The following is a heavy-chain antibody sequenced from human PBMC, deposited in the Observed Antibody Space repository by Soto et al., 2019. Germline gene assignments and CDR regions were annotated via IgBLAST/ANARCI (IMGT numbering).Heavy chain of an antibody. CDR3: ARGADTALVRGYNWFAP. Sequence: QVQLQQWGAGLLKPSETLSLTCAIYGGSFSDYYWSWIRQHPGKGLEWIGEINQSGNTNYNPSLKSRVNMSVYTSKNHFSLRLNSVTAADTAVYYCARGADTALVRGYNWFAPWGQGTLVTVSS. D-gene: IGHD5-18*01. CDR1: GGSFSDYY. V-gene: IGHV4-34*01. J-gene: IGHJ5*02. CDR2: INQSGNT.